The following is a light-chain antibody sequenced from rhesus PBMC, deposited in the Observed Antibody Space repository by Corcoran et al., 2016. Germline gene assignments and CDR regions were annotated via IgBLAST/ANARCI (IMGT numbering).Light chain of an antibody. V-gene: IGKV3-53*01. J-gene: IGKJ2*01. CDR3: QKYSSSPYS. CDR2: GPS. CDR1: HSVSSY. Sequence: QVILTQSPATLSLSPGESATLSCRASHSVSSYLAWYQQKPGQAPSLLSYGPSSRATGIPDRFSGSGTGTEVTLTSSSLEREDFAVYYCQKYSSSPYSFGQGAKVEIK.